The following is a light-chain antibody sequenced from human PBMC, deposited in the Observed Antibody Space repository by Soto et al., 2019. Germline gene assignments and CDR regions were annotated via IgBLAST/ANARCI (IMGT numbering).Light chain of an antibody. Sequence: VMTQSPATLSVSPGERATLSCRASHSVSASLAWYQQKPGQAPRLLISGASTRAAGIQARFSGSGSWTDFTLTITSLQSEDFAVYYCQHYNAWPWTFGQGTKV. CDR1: HSVSAS. CDR2: GAS. J-gene: IGKJ1*01. CDR3: QHYNAWPWT. V-gene: IGKV3-15*01.